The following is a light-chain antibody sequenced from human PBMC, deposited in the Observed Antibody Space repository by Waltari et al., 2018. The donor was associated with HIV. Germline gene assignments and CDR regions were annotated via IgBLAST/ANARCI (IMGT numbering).Light chain of an antibody. CDR1: RIINTY. CDR3: QKSDTPPWT. J-gene: IGKJ1*01. CDR2: DSS. V-gene: IGKV1-39*01. Sequence: DIQMTQSPSSLSASLGDRVTITCRASRIINTYLNWYQHKLGESPKILISDSSTLQSGAQPRFSGSGSGTDFTLTIASLQPEDRATYYCQKSDTPPWTFGQGTKVEI.